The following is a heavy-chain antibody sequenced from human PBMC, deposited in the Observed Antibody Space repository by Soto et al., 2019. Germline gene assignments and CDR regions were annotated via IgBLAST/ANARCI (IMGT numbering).Heavy chain of an antibody. CDR3: ARQGLRYFDWLSRPFFDY. Sequence: SETLSLTCTVSGGSISSYYWSWIRQPPGKGLEWIGYIYYSGSTNYNPSLKSRVTISVDTSKNQFSLKLSSVTAADTAVYYCARQGLRYFDWLSRPFFDYWGQGTLVTVSS. CDR2: IYYSGST. CDR1: GGSISSYY. V-gene: IGHV4-59*08. J-gene: IGHJ4*02. D-gene: IGHD3-9*01.